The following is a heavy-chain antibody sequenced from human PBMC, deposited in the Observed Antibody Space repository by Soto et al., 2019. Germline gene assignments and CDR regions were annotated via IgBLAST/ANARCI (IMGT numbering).Heavy chain of an antibody. V-gene: IGHV4-59*01. D-gene: IGHD3-10*01. J-gene: IGHJ3*02. Sequence: PSDTLSLTCTVSGTSISSYYWSWIRQPPGKGLEWIGYIYYSGSTNYNPSLKSRVTISVDTSKNQFSLKLSSVTAADTAVYYCARVWGGAFDIWGQGTMVT. CDR3: ARVWGGAFDI. CDR1: GTSISSYY. CDR2: IYYSGST.